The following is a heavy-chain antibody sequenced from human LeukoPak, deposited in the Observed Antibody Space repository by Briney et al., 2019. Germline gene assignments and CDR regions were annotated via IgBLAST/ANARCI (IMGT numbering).Heavy chain of an antibody. V-gene: IGHV3-30*04. CDR2: ISYDGNNK. Sequence: PGGSLRLSCAASGFTFSSYAMHWVRQAPGKGLEWVAIISYDGNNKYYADSVKGRFTISRDSSKNTLYLQMNSLRAEDTAVYYCARSLLGGIAARPVAFDIWGQGTMVTVSS. CDR1: GFTFSSYA. J-gene: IGHJ3*02. D-gene: IGHD6-6*01. CDR3: ARSLLGGIAARPVAFDI.